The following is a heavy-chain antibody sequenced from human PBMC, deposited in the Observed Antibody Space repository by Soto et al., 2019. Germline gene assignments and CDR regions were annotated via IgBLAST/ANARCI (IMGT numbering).Heavy chain of an antibody. Sequence: DVQLVESGGALVQPGESLRLSCAASGFTFSDYLMTWVRQAPGKGLEWVATIKQDGNEKYYVDSVKGRFTISRDHAKNSLYLQMNGLRAEDTAVYYCAIGHCLGTWGHGTLVTVSS. CDR3: AIGHCLGT. D-gene: IGHD6-13*01. J-gene: IGHJ5*01. CDR2: IKQDGNEK. CDR1: GFTFSDYL. V-gene: IGHV3-7*01.